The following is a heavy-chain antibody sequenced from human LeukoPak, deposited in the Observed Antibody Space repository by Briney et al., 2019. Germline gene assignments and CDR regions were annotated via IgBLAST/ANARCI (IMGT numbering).Heavy chain of an antibody. CDR2: ISVSGGST. Sequence: GGSRRLSCAASGFTFSSYAMSWVRQAPGEGLEWVSAISVSGGSTYYADSVKGRFTISRDNSKNTLYLQMSSLRAEDTAVYYCAKRAAYSSSWHNWFDPWGQGTLVTVSS. CDR3: AKRAAYSSSWHNWFDP. CDR1: GFTFSSYA. J-gene: IGHJ5*02. D-gene: IGHD6-13*01. V-gene: IGHV3-23*01.